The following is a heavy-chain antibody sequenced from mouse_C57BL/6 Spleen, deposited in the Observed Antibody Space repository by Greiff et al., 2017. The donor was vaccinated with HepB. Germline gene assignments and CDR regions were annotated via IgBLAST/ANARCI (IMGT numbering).Heavy chain of an antibody. Sequence: EVQGVESGGGLVKPGGSLKLSCAASGFTFSSYAMSWVRQTPEKRLEWVATISDGGSYTYYPDNVKGRFTISRDNAKNNLYLQMSHLKSEDTAMYYWARDHYSNYGWFAYWGQGTLVTVSA. CDR1: GFTFSSYA. D-gene: IGHD2-5*01. CDR3: ARDHYSNYGWFAY. CDR2: ISDGGSYT. J-gene: IGHJ3*01. V-gene: IGHV5-4*01.